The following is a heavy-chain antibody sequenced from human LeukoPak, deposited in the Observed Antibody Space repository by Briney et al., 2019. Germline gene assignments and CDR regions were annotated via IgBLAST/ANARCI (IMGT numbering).Heavy chain of an antibody. V-gene: IGHV3-30*04. CDR1: GFTFSSYA. CDR3: ARDRRIVATNALDS. J-gene: IGHJ4*02. Sequence: GGSLRLSCAASGFTFSSYAMHWVRQAPGKGLEWVAVISYDGSNKYYADSVKGRFTISGDNSKNTLYLQMNSLRAEDTAVYYCARDRRIVATNALDSWGQGTLVTVSS. CDR2: ISYDGSNK. D-gene: IGHD5-12*01.